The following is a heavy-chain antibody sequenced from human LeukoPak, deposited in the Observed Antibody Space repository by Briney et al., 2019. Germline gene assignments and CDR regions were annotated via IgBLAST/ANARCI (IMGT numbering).Heavy chain of an antibody. D-gene: IGHD2-2*01. Sequence: ASVKVSCKASGGTFSSYAISWVRQAPGQGLEWMGGIIPIFGTANYAQKFQGRVTITADESTSTAYMELSSLRSEDTAVYYCARSAIAYCSSTSCYVFDPWGQGTLVTVSS. CDR3: ARSAIAYCSSTSCYVFDP. V-gene: IGHV1-69*13. J-gene: IGHJ5*02. CDR1: GGTFSSYA. CDR2: IIPIFGTA.